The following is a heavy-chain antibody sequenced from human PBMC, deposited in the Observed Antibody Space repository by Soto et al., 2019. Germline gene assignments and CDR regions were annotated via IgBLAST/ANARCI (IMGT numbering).Heavy chain of an antibody. CDR1: GGTFSSYA. CDR3: ATTPATEYYYDSSGYYYYFDY. J-gene: IGHJ4*02. V-gene: IGHV1-69*13. CDR2: IIPIFGTA. Sequence: ASVKVSCKASGGTFSSYAISWVRQAPGQGLEWMGGIIPIFGTANYAQKFQGRVTITADESTSTAYMELSSLRSEDTAVYYRATTPATEYYYDSSGYYYYFDYWGQGTLVTVSS. D-gene: IGHD3-22*01.